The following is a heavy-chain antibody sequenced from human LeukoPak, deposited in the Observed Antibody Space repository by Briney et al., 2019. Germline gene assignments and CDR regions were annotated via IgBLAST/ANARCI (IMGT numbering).Heavy chain of an antibody. D-gene: IGHD6-19*01. CDR3: ARDVGIAVAGEFDY. CDR2: ISYDGSNK. J-gene: IGHJ4*02. CDR1: GFTFSRYA. V-gene: IGHV3-30*04. Sequence: GGSLRLSCAASGFTFSRYAMHWVRQAPGKGLEWVAVISYDGSNKYYADSVKGRFTISRDNSKNTLYLQMNSLRAEDTAVYYCARDVGIAVAGEFDYWGQGTLVTVSP.